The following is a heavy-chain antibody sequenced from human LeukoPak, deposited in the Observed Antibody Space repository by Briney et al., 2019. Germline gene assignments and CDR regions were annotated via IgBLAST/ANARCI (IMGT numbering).Heavy chain of an antibody. CDR1: GYTFTGYY. D-gene: IGHD2-2*03. Sequence: SCKASGYTFTGYYMHWVRQALGKGLEWVAFILYDGSNKYYADSVKGRFTISRDNSKNTLYLQMNSLRAEDTAVYYCAKEGVDIVVVPAAKGDYYYYYMDVWGKGTTVTVSS. J-gene: IGHJ6*03. CDR2: ILYDGSNK. CDR3: AKEGVDIVVVPAAKGDYYYYYMDV. V-gene: IGHV3-30*02.